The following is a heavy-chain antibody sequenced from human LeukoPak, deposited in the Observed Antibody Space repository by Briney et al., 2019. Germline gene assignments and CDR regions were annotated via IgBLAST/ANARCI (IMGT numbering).Heavy chain of an antibody. D-gene: IGHD3-10*01. CDR1: GYTFTGYY. CDR3: ARDRRGAGGFDY. Sequence: GASVKVSCKASGYTFTGYYMHWVRQAPGQGLEWMGRINPNSGGTNYAQKFQGRVTITADESTSTAYMELSSLRSEDTAVYYCARDRRGAGGFDYWGQGTLVTVSS. V-gene: IGHV1-2*06. J-gene: IGHJ4*02. CDR2: INPNSGGT.